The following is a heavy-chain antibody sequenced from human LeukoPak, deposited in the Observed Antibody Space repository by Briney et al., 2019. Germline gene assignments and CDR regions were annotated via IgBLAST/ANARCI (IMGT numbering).Heavy chain of an antibody. D-gene: IGHD4-17*01. CDR3: ARGDYGDRY. CDR2: IIPILGIA. CDR1: GGTFSSYA. V-gene: IGHV1-69*04. Sequence: AASVKVSCKASGGTFSSYAISWVRQAPGQGLEWMGRIIPILGIANYAQKFQGRVTITADKSTSTAYMELNSLRAEDTAVYYCARGDYGDRYWGQGTLVTVSS. J-gene: IGHJ4*02.